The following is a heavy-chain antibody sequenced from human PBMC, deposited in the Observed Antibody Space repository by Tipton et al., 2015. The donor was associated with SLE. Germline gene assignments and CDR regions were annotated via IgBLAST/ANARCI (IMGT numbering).Heavy chain of an antibody. Sequence: TLSLTCTVSGGSISSHYWGWIRQPPGKGLEWIGSIYYSGSTYYNPSLKSRVTISVDTSKNQFSLKLSSVTAADTAVYYCASSLIVADAGDAFDIWSQGTTVTVSS. CDR3: ASSLIVADAGDAFDI. CDR2: IYYSGST. D-gene: IGHD5-12*01. CDR1: GGSISSHY. J-gene: IGHJ3*02. V-gene: IGHV4-39*07.